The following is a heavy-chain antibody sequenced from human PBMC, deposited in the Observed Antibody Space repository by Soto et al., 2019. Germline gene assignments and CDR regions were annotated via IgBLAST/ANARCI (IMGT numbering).Heavy chain of an antibody. V-gene: IGHV1-69*12. CDR3: ARGARFSEWFSFDH. D-gene: IGHD3-3*01. CDR1: GDTFNKYA. J-gene: IGHJ4*02. Sequence: QVQLEQSGAEVKTLGSSVKVSCKASGDTFNKYAISWVRQAPGQGLEWMGGIIPIFGTANYAPQFQDRVTIPADDATSTAYMELTSLNSEDTAVYFCARGARFSEWFSFDHWGQGPLVTVSS. CDR2: IIPIFGTA.